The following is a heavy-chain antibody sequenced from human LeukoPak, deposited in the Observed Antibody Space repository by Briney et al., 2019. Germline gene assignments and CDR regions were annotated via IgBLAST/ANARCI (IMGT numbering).Heavy chain of an antibody. CDR2: IYSGGST. CDR3: ARGDYYGSRGDY. J-gene: IGHJ4*02. CDR1: GXTVXSXX. V-gene: IGHV3-66*01. D-gene: IGHD3-10*01. Sequence: GGSLRLSCAASGXTVXSXXXXXVXXAPXXXXXWXSVIYSGGSTYYADSVKGRFTISRDISKNTLYLQMNSLRAEDTAVYXCARGDYYGSRGDYWGQGTLVTVSS.